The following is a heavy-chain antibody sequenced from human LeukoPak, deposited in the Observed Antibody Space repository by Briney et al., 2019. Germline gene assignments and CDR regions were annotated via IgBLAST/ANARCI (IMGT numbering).Heavy chain of an antibody. J-gene: IGHJ6*02. D-gene: IGHD1-7*01. Sequence: GASVKVSCKASGYTFTSYGISWVRQAPGQGLEWMGGIIPIFGIANYAQKFQGRVTITADESTSTAYMELSSLRSEDTAVYYCASSWNYAHYYYYGMDVWGQGTTVTVPS. CDR3: ASSWNYAHYYYYGMDV. V-gene: IGHV1-69*13. CDR2: IIPIFGIA. CDR1: GYTFTSYG.